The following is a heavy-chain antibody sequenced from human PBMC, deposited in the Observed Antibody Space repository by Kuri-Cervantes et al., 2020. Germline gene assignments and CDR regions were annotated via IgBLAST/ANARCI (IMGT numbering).Heavy chain of an antibody. Sequence: ASVKVSCKASGYTFTGYYMHWVRQAPGQGLEWMGWINPNSGGTNYAQKFQGRVTMTRDTSISTAYMELSRLRSDDTAVYYCARLKVHTAMEQTYYYYGMDVWGQGTTVTVSS. CDR1: GYTFTGYY. D-gene: IGHD5-18*01. CDR3: ARLKVHTAMEQTYYYYGMDV. J-gene: IGHJ6*02. CDR2: INPNSGGT. V-gene: IGHV1-2*02.